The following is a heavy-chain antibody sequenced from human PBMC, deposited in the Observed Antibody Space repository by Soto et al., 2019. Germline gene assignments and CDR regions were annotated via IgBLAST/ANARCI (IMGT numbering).Heavy chain of an antibody. J-gene: IGHJ6*02. CDR3: ARDRLRYNWNDFPYYYYGMDV. D-gene: IGHD1-1*01. CDR1: GFTFSSYA. Sequence: QVQLVESGGGVVQPGRSLRLSCAASGFTFSSYAMHWVRQAPGKGLEWVAVISYDGSNKYYADSVKGRFTIYRDNCQNTLYLQMNSLSAEDTAVYYCARDRLRYNWNDFPYYYYGMDVWGQGTTVTVSS. CDR2: ISYDGSNK. V-gene: IGHV3-30-3*01.